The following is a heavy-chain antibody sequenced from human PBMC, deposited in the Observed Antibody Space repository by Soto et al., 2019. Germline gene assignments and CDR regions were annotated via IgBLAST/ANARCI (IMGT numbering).Heavy chain of an antibody. Sequence: SETLSLTCTVSGGSVSSGSYYWSWIRQPPGKGLEWIGYIYYSGSTNYNPSLKSRVTISVDTSKNQFSLKLSSVTAADTAVYYCASLLKFCGGDCYSDYWGQGTLVTVSS. D-gene: IGHD2-21*02. CDR1: GGSVSSGSYY. V-gene: IGHV4-61*01. J-gene: IGHJ4*02. CDR2: IYYSGST. CDR3: ASLLKFCGGDCYSDY.